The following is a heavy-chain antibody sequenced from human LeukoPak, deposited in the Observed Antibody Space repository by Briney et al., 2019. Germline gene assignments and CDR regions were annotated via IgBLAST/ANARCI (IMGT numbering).Heavy chain of an antibody. CDR1: GGSISGGSYY. J-gene: IGHJ4*02. V-gene: IGHV4-61*02. D-gene: IGHD3-10*01. CDR3: AREIEGVWFGELSYFDY. CDR2: IYTSGST. Sequence: SETLSLTCTVSGGSISGGSYYWSWIRQPAGKGLEWIGRIYTSGSTNYNPSLKSRVTISVDTSKNQFSLKLSSVTAADTAVYYCAREIEGVWFGELSYFDYWGQGTLVTVSS.